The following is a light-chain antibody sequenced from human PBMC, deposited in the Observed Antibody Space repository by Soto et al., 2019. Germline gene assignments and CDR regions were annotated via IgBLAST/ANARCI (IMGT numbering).Light chain of an antibody. CDR1: SSDVGAYNF. V-gene: IGLV2-14*01. CDR3: SSYTSSSTYV. CDR2: EVN. J-gene: IGLJ1*01. Sequence: LTQPASVSGSPGQSITISCTGTSSDVGAYNFVSWYQQYPGKAPKVMIYEVNNRPSGVSNRFSGSKSGNTASLTISGLQAEDEADYYCSSYTSSSTYVFGTGTKVTVL.